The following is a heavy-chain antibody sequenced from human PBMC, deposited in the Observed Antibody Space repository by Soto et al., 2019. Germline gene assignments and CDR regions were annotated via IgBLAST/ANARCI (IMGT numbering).Heavy chain of an antibody. CDR2: ISSSSSYT. CDR1: GFTFSDYY. V-gene: IGHV3-11*06. J-gene: IGHJ4*02. D-gene: IGHD3-22*01. Sequence: GGSLRLSCAASGFTFSDYYMSWIRQAPGKGLEWVSYISSSSSYTNYADSVKGRFTISRDNAKNSLYLQMNSLRAEDTAVYYCARAGYDSSGYYSTFDYWGQGTLVTVSS. CDR3: ARAGYDSSGYYSTFDY.